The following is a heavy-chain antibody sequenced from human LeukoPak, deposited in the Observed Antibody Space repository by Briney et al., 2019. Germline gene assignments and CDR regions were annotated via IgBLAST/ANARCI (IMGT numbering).Heavy chain of an antibody. D-gene: IGHD3-16*01. CDR1: WFTFRSFW. J-gene: IGHJ6*02. V-gene: IGHV3-7*03. CDR2: INHNGNVN. CDR3: ARGGGLDV. Sequence: GALRLPWAAPWFTFRSFWMKWARQASGEGLEWVASINHNGNVNYYVDSVKGRFTISRDNAKNSLYLQMSNLRAEDTAVYFCARGGGLDVWGQGATVTVSS.